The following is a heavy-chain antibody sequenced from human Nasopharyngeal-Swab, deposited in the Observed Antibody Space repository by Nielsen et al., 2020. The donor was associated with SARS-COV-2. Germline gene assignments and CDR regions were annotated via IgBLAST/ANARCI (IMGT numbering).Heavy chain of an antibody. CDR3: ARTQAGYSYVVYYYGMDV. Sequence: GGSLRLSCAASGFTFSNYAIHWVRQAPGKGLEWVGVISYDGSNKDYVDSVKGRFTVSRDNSKDTLYLQMNSLRTEDTAVYYCARTQAGYSYVVYYYGMDVWGQGTTVTVSS. V-gene: IGHV3-30*04. CDR2: ISYDGSNK. J-gene: IGHJ6*02. CDR1: GFTFSNYA. D-gene: IGHD5-18*01.